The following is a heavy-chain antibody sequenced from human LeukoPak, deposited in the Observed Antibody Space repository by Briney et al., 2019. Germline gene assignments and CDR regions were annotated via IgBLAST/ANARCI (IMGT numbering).Heavy chain of an antibody. J-gene: IGHJ4*02. CDR3: ARAPELYGSNNRDFDY. V-gene: IGHV1-2*06. Sequence: ASVKVSCKASGYTFSGHYLHWVRQAPGQGLEWMGRINPNSGGTKYAQKFQNRVTMTSDTSVSTAYMELNGLRSDDTAVYYCARAPELYGSNNRDFDYWGQGTLVTVSS. D-gene: IGHD4/OR15-4a*01. CDR2: INPNSGGT. CDR1: GYTFSGHY.